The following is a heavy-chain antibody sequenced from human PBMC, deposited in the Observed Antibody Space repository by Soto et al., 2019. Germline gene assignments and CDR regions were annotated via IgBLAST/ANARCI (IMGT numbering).Heavy chain of an antibody. V-gene: IGHV1-2*02. CDR3: AIADSFDYSAPNDY. CDR2: INPYTGDT. CDR1: GYTFTDYY. D-gene: IGHD1-26*01. Sequence: ASVKVSCKASGYTFTDYYFHWVRQAPGQGLEWMGWINPYTGDTNYAQDFQGRVSVTRDTSLSTAYMELTRLRFDDTAVYYCAIADSFDYSAPNDYWGQGALVTVST. J-gene: IGHJ4*02.